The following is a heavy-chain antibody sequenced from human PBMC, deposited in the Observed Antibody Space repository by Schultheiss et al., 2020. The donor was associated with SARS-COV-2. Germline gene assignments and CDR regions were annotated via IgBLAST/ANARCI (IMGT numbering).Heavy chain of an antibody. CDR1: GFTFSSYE. Sequence: GGSLRLSCAASGFTFSSYEMNWVRQAPGKGLEWVSYISSSGSTIYYADSVKGRFTISRDNSKNTLYLQMNSLRAEDTAVYYCARDPLRYYDYVWGSYRLFGFDYWGQGTLVTVSS. J-gene: IGHJ4*02. CDR3: ARDPLRYYDYVWGSYRLFGFDY. CDR2: ISSSGSTI. V-gene: IGHV3-48*03. D-gene: IGHD3-16*02.